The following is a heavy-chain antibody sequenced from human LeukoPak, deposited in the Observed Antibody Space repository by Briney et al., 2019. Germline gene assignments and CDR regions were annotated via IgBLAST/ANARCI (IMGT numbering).Heavy chain of an antibody. CDR2: ISGGGGNT. Sequence: GGSLRLSCAASGFTFSNAWMSWVRQAPGKGLEWVSVISGGGGNTYYADSVKGRFAISRDNSKDTLFLQMNSLRAEDTAVYYCAKGVVGASSAAAAGYFDFWGQGTLVTVSS. V-gene: IGHV3-23*01. CDR3: AKGVVGASSAAAAGYFDF. CDR1: GFTFSNAW. D-gene: IGHD1-26*01. J-gene: IGHJ4*02.